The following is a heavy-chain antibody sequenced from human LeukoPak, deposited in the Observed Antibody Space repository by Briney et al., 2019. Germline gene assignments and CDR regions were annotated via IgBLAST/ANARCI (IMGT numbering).Heavy chain of an antibody. J-gene: IGHJ3*02. Sequence: GESLKISRKGSGYSFTNNWIGWVRQMPGKGLEWMGIIYPGDSDTRYSPSFQGQVTISADKSISTAYLQWSSLKASDTVMYYCARHIVVVTAIGAFDIWGQGTMVTVSS. CDR2: IYPGDSDT. D-gene: IGHD2-21*02. CDR3: ARHIVVVTAIGAFDI. V-gene: IGHV5-51*01. CDR1: GYSFTNNW.